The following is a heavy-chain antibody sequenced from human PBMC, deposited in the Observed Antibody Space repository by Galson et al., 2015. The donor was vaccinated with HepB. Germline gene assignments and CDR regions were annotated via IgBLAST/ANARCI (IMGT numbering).Heavy chain of an antibody. CDR1: GFTFSNYA. D-gene: IGHD4-17*01. CDR2: MSDDGSDK. V-gene: IGHV3-30-3*01. CDR3: VRDDYGDYGLLDV. J-gene: IGHJ6*04. Sequence: SLRLSCAGSGFTFSNYAFHWVRQAPGKGLEWVARMSDDGSDKGYADSVKGRFTISRDNSKNTLYLQMNSLRPEDMAVYYCVRDDYGDYGLLDVWGKGITVPVSS.